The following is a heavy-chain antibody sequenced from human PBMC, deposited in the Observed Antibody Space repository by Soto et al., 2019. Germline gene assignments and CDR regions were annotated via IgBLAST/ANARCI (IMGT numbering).Heavy chain of an antibody. V-gene: IGHV3-33*01. J-gene: IGHJ6*02. Sequence: GGSVRLSCAASGFTFSSYGMHWVRQAPGKGLEWVAVIWYDGSNKYYADSVKGRFTISRDNSKNTLYLQMNSLRAEDTAVYYCARGSYYYDPYYYYGMDVWGQGTTVTVSS. CDR3: ARGSYYYDPYYYYGMDV. CDR1: GFTFSSYG. CDR2: IWYDGSNK. D-gene: IGHD3-22*01.